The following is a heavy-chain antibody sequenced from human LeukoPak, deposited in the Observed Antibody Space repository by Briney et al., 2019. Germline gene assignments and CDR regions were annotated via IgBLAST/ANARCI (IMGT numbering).Heavy chain of an antibody. V-gene: IGHV4-34*01. CDR2: INHRGST. CDR1: GDSFSGYY. CDR3: ARSWAGMYYPFYYFDF. D-gene: IGHD1-26*01. Sequence: SETLSLTCAVYGDSFSGYYWSWIRQPPGKGLEWIAEINHRGSTHYNPSLKSRVNISVDTSKNQLSLNLDSVTAADTAVYYCARSWAGMYYPFYYFDFWGQGTLVSVSS. J-gene: IGHJ4*02.